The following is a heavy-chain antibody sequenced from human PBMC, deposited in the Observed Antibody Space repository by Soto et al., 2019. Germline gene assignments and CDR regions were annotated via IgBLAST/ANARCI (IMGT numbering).Heavy chain of an antibody. Sequence: GGSLRLSCAASGFTFSSYSMNWVRQAPGKGLEWVSSISSSSSHIYYADSVKGRFTISRDNAKNSLYLQMNSLRAEDTAVYYCARGPSGSYDFWSGYSRPDYWGQGTLVTVSS. CDR2: ISSSSSHI. J-gene: IGHJ4*02. CDR3: ARGPSGSYDFWSGYSRPDY. D-gene: IGHD3-3*01. V-gene: IGHV3-21*01. CDR1: GFTFSSYS.